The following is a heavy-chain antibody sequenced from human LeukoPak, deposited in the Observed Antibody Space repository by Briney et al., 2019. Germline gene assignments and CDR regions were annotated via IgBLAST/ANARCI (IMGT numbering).Heavy chain of an antibody. V-gene: IGHV3-21*01. D-gene: IGHD2-15*01. Sequence: PGGSLRLSCAASGFTFSSYSMNWVRQAPGKGLEWASSISSSSSYIYYADSVKGRFTISRDNAKNSLYLQMNSLRAEDTAVYYCARDPGPIYCSGGSCYADAFDIWGQGTMVTVSS. CDR2: ISSSSSYI. CDR3: ARDPGPIYCSGGSCYADAFDI. CDR1: GFTFSSYS. J-gene: IGHJ3*02.